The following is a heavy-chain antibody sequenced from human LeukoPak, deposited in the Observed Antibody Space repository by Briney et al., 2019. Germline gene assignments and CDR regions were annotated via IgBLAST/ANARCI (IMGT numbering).Heavy chain of an antibody. CDR3: ARGNSHYYYYMDV. D-gene: IGHD2/OR15-2a*01. CDR2: IWFDGSFE. V-gene: IGHV3-33*01. CDR1: GFAFHTYG. Sequence: GGSLRLSCAASGFAFHTYGMHWARPAPGKGLKWVAVIWFDGSFEYYADSVKGRFTISRDNSMNTLYLQMDSLRAEDTAVYYCARGNSHYYYYMDVWGKGTTVTVSS. J-gene: IGHJ6*03.